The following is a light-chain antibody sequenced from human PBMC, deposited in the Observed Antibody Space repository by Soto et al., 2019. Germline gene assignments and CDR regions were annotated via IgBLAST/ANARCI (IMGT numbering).Light chain of an antibody. CDR2: SAS. V-gene: IGKV1-27*01. CDR1: QGINNY. J-gene: IGKJ1*01. Sequence: DIQMTQSPSSLSASVGDSVTITCRASQGINNYLAWYQQKPGKVPVLLIYSASTLKSGVPSRFSGRGAGTDFTLTISSLQPEDFATYYCQKYDRAHRTFGQGTKVDIK. CDR3: QKYDRAHRT.